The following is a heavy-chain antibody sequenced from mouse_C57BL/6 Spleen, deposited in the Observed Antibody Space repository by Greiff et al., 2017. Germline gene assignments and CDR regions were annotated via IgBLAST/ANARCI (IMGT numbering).Heavy chain of an antibody. J-gene: IGHJ3*01. D-gene: IGHD2-4*01. CDR1: GYSITSGYY. Sequence: EVKLMESGPGLVKPSQSLSLTCSVTGYSITSGYYWNWIRQFPGNKLEWMGYISYDGSNKYNPSLKNRISITRDTSKNQFFLKLNSVTTEDTATYYCARDEDDYEGAWFAYWGQGTLVTVSA. CDR2: ISYDGSN. V-gene: IGHV3-6*01. CDR3: ARDEDDYEGAWFAY.